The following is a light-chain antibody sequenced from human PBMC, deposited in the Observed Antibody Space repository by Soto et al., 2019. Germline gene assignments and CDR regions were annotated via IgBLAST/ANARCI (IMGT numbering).Light chain of an antibody. CDR2: DVS. J-gene: IGLJ2*01. CDR3: SSYTSSSP. V-gene: IGLV2-14*01. Sequence: QSALTQPASVSGSPGQSITISCTGTSSDVGGYNYVSWYQQHPGKAPKLMIYDVSNRPSGVSNRFSGSKSGNTASLTISGLQAEDEADYYCSSYTSSSPFGGGTKLTVL. CDR1: SSDVGGYNY.